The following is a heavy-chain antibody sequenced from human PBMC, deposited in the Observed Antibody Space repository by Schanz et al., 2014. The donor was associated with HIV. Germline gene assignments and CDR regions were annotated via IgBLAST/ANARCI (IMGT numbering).Heavy chain of an antibody. CDR1: GFTFNSYG. Sequence: QVQLVESGGGVVQPGRSPRLSCAASGFTFNSYGMHWVRQAPGKGLEWVSVISYDGRNKLYADSVKGRFTISRDNSKNTMYLKMNSVRVDDTAVYYCAREPLPGNGLYFAYWGQGALVTVSS. CDR2: ISYDGRNK. V-gene: IGHV3-30*03. CDR3: AREPLPGNGLYFAY. J-gene: IGHJ4*02. D-gene: IGHD2-8*01.